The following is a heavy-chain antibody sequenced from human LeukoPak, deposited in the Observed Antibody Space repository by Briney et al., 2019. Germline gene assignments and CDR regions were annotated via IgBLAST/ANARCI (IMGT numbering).Heavy chain of an antibody. J-gene: IGHJ4*02. CDR2: IYPDDSES. CDR3: ARIEGSTFDY. Sequence: GESLQISCKGSGYTFTSYWIGWVRQMPGKGLEWMGIIYPDDSESKYNPSLQGQVTISADKSISTAYLQWSSLKASDTAIYYCARIEGSTFDYWGQGTLVTVSS. V-gene: IGHV5-51*01. CDR1: GYTFTSYW.